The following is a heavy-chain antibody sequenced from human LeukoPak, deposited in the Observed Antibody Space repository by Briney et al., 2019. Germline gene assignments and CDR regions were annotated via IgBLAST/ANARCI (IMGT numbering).Heavy chain of an antibody. CDR3: AKDRVDSGYDPFDY. Sequence: PGGSLRLSCAASGFTVSGNYMSWVRQAPGKGLEWVSAISGSGGSTYYADSVKGRFTISRDNSKNTLYLQMNSLRAEDTAVYYCAKDRVDSGYDPFDYWGQGTLVTVSS. V-gene: IGHV3-23*01. CDR2: ISGSGGST. D-gene: IGHD5-12*01. CDR1: GFTVSGNY. J-gene: IGHJ4*02.